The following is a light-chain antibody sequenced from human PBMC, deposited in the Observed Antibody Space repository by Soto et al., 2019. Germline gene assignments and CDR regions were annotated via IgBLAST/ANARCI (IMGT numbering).Light chain of an antibody. CDR1: SSDVGAYNY. CDR2: DVS. V-gene: IGLV2-14*01. J-gene: IGLJ2*01. Sequence: QSALTQPASVSGSPGQSITISCTGTSSDVGAYNYVSWYQQHPGKAPKLMIYDVSDRPSGASNRFSGSKSGNTASLTVSGLQAEDEADYYCSSYTSSSTYVVFGGGTKLTVL. CDR3: SSYTSSSTYVV.